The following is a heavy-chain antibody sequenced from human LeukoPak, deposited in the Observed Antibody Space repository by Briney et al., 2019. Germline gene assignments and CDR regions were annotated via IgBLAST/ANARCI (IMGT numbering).Heavy chain of an antibody. CDR2: VSGSGAHT. CDR3: ARLNGEATIFGY. Sequence: GESLRLSCAASGFTFSSYAMTWVRQAPGKGLQWVSAVSGSGAHTYYADSVKGRFTISRDNSRDTLYLQMNSLTAEDTAVYYCARLNGEATIFGYWGQGSLVTVSS. V-gene: IGHV3-23*01. D-gene: IGHD5-12*01. CDR1: GFTFSSYA. J-gene: IGHJ4*02.